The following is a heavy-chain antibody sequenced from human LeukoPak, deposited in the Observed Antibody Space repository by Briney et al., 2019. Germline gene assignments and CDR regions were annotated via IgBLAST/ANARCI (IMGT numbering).Heavy chain of an antibody. CDR1: GGSFSGYY. V-gene: IGHV4-34*01. Sequence: SETLSLTCAVYGGSFSGYYWSWIRQPPGKGLEWIGEINHSGSTNYNPSLKSRVTISVDTSKNQFSLKLSSVTAADTAAYYCARGRRSPNWFDPWGQGTLVTVSS. D-gene: IGHD1-14*01. CDR3: ARGRRSPNWFDP. J-gene: IGHJ5*02. CDR2: INHSGST.